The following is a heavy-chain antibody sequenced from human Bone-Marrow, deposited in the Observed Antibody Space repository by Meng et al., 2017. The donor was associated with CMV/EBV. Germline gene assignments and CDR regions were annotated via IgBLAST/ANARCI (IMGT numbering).Heavy chain of an antibody. D-gene: IGHD3-3*01. CDR2: ISAGSGST. CDR1: GFTFTSYA. V-gene: IGHV3-23*01. J-gene: IGHJ3*02. CDR3: ARDEQTIFGGRGAFDI. Sequence: GESLKISCAASGFTFTSYAMSWVRQSPGKGLEWVSSISAGSGSTYYADSVKGGFTLSRDNSKNTQYLQMNSLRAEDTALYYCARDEQTIFGGRGAFDIWGRGTMVTVSS.